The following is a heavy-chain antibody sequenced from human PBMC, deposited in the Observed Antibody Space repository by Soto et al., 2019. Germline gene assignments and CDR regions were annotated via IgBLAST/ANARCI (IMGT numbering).Heavy chain of an antibody. D-gene: IGHD3-22*01. V-gene: IGHV3-30*03. CDR2: ISYDGSNK. Sequence: GGSLRLSCAASGFTFSSYGMHWVRQAPGKGLEWVAVISYDGSNKYYADSVKGRFTISRDNSKNTLYLQMNSLRAEDTAVYYCARGEDYYDSSGYYISYFDYWGQGTLVTVSS. CDR3: ARGEDYYDSSGYYISYFDY. CDR1: GFTFSSYG. J-gene: IGHJ4*02.